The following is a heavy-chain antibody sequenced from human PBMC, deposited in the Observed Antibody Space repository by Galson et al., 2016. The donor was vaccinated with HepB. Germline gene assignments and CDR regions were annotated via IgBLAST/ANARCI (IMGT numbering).Heavy chain of an antibody. V-gene: IGHV3-11*01. Sequence: SLRLSCAASGFTFTDYHMGWIRQAPGKGLEWVAYISATSNNIYYADSLKGRFSISRDNARKSLFLQMNSLRADDTAVYYCARDYYYDTSGSFDFWGRGTLVTVSS. CDR1: GFTFTDYH. CDR2: ISATSNNI. D-gene: IGHD3-22*01. CDR3: ARDYYYDTSGSFDF. J-gene: IGHJ4*02.